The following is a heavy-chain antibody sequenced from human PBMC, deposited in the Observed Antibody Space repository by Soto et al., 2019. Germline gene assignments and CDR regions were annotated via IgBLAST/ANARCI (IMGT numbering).Heavy chain of an antibody. Sequence: KPSETLSLTCTVSGGSISNYSWSWIRQPAEKRLEWIGRVSSTGSSYYNPSLKSRVTISVDTSKNQVSLNLTSVTAADTAVYYCARGVPAAGTDWFDPWGQGTLVTVSS. V-gene: IGHV4-4*07. D-gene: IGHD6-13*01. CDR2: VSSTGSS. J-gene: IGHJ5*02. CDR1: GGSISNYS. CDR3: ARGVPAAGTDWFDP.